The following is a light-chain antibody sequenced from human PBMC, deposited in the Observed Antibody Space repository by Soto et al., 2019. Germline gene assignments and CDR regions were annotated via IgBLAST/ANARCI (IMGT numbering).Light chain of an antibody. J-gene: IGKJ1*01. CDR2: ATS. CDR1: QNIDNY. CDR3: QQYNSYSRT. Sequence: DIQMTQSPSSLSASLGDRVTITCRASQNIDNYLNWYQQKPGKAPKLLIYATSTLQSGVPSRFSGSGSGTEFTLTISSLQAEDFATYYCQQYNSYSRTFGQGTKVDIK. V-gene: IGKV1-39*01.